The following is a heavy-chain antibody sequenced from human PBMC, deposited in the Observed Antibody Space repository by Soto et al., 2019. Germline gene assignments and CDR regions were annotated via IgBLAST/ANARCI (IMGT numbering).Heavy chain of an antibody. CDR1: GGSITSANG. CDR2: ISHSGIT. V-gene: IGHV4-4*02. J-gene: IGHJ5*02. Sequence: GPGPLTPSETLSLTCAVSGGSITSANGWTWVRQPPGGGLEWIGEISHSGITNYKASLKSRVTMSVDKTKNDVSLKLTSVTAADTAVYYCARVLRGWFDPWGQGTPVTVSS. CDR3: ARVLRGWFDP.